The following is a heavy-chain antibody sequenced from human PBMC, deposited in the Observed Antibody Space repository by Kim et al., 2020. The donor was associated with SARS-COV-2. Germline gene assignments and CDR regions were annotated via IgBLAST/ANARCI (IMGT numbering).Heavy chain of an antibody. Sequence: GGSLRLSCAASGFTFSSYSMNWVRQAPGKGLEWVSSISSSSSYIYYADSVKGRFTISRDNAKNSLYLQMNSLRAEDTAVYYCARGGGPYDFWSGYLGYWGQGTLVTVSS. D-gene: IGHD3-3*01. CDR1: GFTFSSYS. J-gene: IGHJ4*02. CDR3: ARGGGPYDFWSGYLGY. CDR2: ISSSSSYI. V-gene: IGHV3-21*01.